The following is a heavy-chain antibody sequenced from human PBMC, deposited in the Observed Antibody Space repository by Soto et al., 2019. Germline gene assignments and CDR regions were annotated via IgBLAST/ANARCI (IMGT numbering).Heavy chain of an antibody. CDR2: ISWDSGRI. D-gene: IGHD3-16*01. CDR3: AKARLWGGDGYNSYYYNAMDV. V-gene: IGHV3-9*01. J-gene: IGHJ6*02. Sequence: EMQLVESGGGLVQPGRSLRLSCAASGFTFDDYAMYWVRQGPGKGLELVSGISWDSGRIGYADSVKGRFTISRDKAKSSLYLHMNSLRPEDTALYYCAKARLWGGDGYNSYYYNAMDVWGQGTTVTVSS. CDR1: GFTFDDYA.